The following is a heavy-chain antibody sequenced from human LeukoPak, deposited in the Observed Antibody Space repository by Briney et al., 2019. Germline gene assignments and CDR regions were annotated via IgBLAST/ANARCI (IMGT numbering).Heavy chain of an antibody. Sequence: ASVRVSCRASGYSFADYDINWVRQAPGQGLEWMGWLTPSSDNTGYSQKFQGRVTITRNSSISTAYLELSSLRSEDTAVYYGARAYSSTWSYSDSWGQGTLLTASS. D-gene: IGHD6-13*01. CDR3: ARAYSSTWSYSDS. CDR1: GYSFADYD. J-gene: IGHJ4*02. CDR2: LTPSSDNT. V-gene: IGHV1-8*03.